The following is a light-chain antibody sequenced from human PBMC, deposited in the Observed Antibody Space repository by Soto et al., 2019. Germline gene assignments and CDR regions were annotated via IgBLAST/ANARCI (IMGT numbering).Light chain of an antibody. CDR1: SSNIGSNS. CDR3: SSYTTAFFYV. Sequence: QSVLTQPPSVTAAPGQKVTISCSGSSSNIGSNSVSWYQQLPGTAPKLIIHGVTNRPSGVSSRFSGSKSDYTASLTISGLQAEDEADYYCSSYTTAFFYVFGTGTKVTVL. V-gene: IGLV2-14*01. CDR2: GVT. J-gene: IGLJ1*01.